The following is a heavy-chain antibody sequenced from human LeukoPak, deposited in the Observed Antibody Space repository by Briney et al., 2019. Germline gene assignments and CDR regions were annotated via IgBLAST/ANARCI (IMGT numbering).Heavy chain of an antibody. D-gene: IGHD2-15*01. CDR3: ARGVVAATFYYYMDV. CDR1: GGTFSSYE. Sequence: SVKVSCKASGGTFSSYEISWVRQAPGQGLEWMGGIIPMFGTAKYAQKFQGRVTITADKSTSTAYMELSSLRSDDTAVYYCARGVVAATFYYYMDVWGKGTTVTVSS. CDR2: IIPMFGTA. J-gene: IGHJ6*03. V-gene: IGHV1-69*06.